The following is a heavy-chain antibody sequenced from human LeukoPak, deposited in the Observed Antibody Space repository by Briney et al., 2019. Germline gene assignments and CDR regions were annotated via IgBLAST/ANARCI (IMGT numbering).Heavy chain of an antibody. Sequence: VASVKVSCKTSGYTFTGYGINWVRQAPGQGLEWMGWISASNGNTNYAQKLQGRVTMTTDTSTSTAYMELRSLRSDDTAVYFCARDRHPGLDYYDSSGYGGDYWGQGTLVTVS. CDR3: ARDRHPGLDYYDSSGYGGDY. V-gene: IGHV1-18*01. D-gene: IGHD3-22*01. J-gene: IGHJ4*02. CDR1: GYTFTGYG. CDR2: ISASNGNT.